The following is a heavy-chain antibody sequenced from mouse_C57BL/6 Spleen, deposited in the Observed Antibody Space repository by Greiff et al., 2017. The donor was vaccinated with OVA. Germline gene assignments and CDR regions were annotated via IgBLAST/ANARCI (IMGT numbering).Heavy chain of an antibody. CDR3: ARGVGSSYNYCDY. Sequence: EVQLQQSGPELVKPGASVKLSCKASGYTFTDYYMNWVKQSPGQSLEWIGDINPNNGGTSYNQKFKGKATLTVDKSSSTAYMELRSLTSEDSAVCYCARGVGSSYNYCDYWGKGTTLTVCS. CDR2: INPNNGGT. CDR1: GYTFTDYY. D-gene: IGHD1-1*01. J-gene: IGHJ2*01. V-gene: IGHV1-26*01.